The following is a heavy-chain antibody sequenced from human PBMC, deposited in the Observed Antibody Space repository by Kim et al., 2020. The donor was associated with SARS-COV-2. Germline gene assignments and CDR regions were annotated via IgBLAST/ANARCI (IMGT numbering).Heavy chain of an antibody. CDR1: GFTFSSYA. J-gene: IGHJ6*03. D-gene: IGHD4-4*01. CDR2: ISGSGGST. CDR3: AKGGDMTTVTPGLEGYYYYMDV. V-gene: IGHV3-23*01. Sequence: GGSLRLSCAASGFTFSSYAMSWVRQAPGKGLEWVSAISGSGGSTYYADSVKGRFTISRDNSKNTLYLQMNSLRAEDTAVYYCAKGGDMTTVTPGLEGYYYYMDVWGKGTTVTVSS.